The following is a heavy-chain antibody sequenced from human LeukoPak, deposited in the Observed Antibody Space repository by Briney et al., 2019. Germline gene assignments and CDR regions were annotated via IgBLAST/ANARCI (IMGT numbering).Heavy chain of an antibody. Sequence: GGSLRLSCAASGFTFSSYAMSWVRQAPGKGLEWVLAISGSGGSTYYADSVKGRFTISRDNSKNTLYLQMNSLRAEDTAVYYCAKDWAYGDYSDYWGQGTLVTVSS. D-gene: IGHD4-17*01. J-gene: IGHJ4*02. CDR1: GFTFSSYA. V-gene: IGHV3-23*01. CDR3: AKDWAYGDYSDY. CDR2: ISGSGGST.